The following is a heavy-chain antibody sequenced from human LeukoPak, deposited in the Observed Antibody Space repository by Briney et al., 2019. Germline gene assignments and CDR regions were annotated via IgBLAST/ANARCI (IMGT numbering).Heavy chain of an antibody. J-gene: IGHJ4*02. V-gene: IGHV4-39*01. D-gene: IGHD6-6*01. Sequence: SETVSLTRTVSGGSVSSSSYYWGWIRQPPGKGLEWIGSIYYSGSTYYNPSLKSRVTISVDTSKNQFSLKLSSGTAADTAVYYCVAGLAARPCGYGGQGTLVTVSS. CDR2: IYYSGST. CDR1: GGSVSSSSYY. CDR3: VAGLAARPCGY.